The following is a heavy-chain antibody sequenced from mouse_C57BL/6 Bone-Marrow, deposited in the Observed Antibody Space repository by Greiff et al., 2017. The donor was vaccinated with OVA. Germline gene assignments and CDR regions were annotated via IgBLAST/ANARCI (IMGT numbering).Heavy chain of an antibody. J-gene: IGHJ3*01. CDR3: ARDRLAY. Sequence: QVQLQQSGPGLVQPSQSLSLSCTASGFSLTSYGVHWVRQSPGKGLEWLGEIWSGGSTDYNAAFISRLSISKDNSKIHVFLIMNSLQADDTAIYYCARDRLAYGDRGPLVTVSA. V-gene: IGHV2-2*01. CDR1: GFSLTSYG. CDR2: IWSGGST.